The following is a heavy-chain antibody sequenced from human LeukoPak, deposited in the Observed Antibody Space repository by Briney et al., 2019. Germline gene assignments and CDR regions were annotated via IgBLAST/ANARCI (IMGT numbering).Heavy chain of an antibody. CDR2: INPSGGST. V-gene: IGHV1-46*01. CDR3: ASEVHYYDSSDYYLDY. J-gene: IGHJ4*02. Sequence: ASVKVSCKASGYTFTSYYMHWVRQAPGQGLEWMGIINPSGGSTSYAQKFQGRVTMTRDMSTSTVYMELSSLRSEDTAVYYCASEVHYYDSSDYYLDYWGQGTLVTVSS. CDR1: GYTFTSYY. D-gene: IGHD3-22*01.